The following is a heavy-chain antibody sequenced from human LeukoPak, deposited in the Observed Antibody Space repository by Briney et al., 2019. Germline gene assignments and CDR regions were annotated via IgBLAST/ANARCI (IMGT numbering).Heavy chain of an antibody. V-gene: IGHV5-51*01. D-gene: IGHD5-18*01. Sequence: GESLKISCKGSGYSFTTYWIGWVRQMPGKGLEWMGSIYPGDSDTRYSPSFQGQVAISADKSISTAYLQWSSLKASDTAMYYCARRRDTAMVGAFDIWGQGTMVTVSS. J-gene: IGHJ3*02. CDR1: GYSFTTYW. CDR2: IYPGDSDT. CDR3: ARRRDTAMVGAFDI.